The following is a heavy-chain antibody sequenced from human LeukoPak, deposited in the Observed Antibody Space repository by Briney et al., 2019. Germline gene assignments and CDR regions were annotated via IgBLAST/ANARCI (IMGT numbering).Heavy chain of an antibody. CDR2: IKVDGTEK. CDR1: GFSFSAYW. V-gene: IGHV3-7*05. Sequence: GGSLRLSCAASGFSFSAYWMSWVRQASGKGLEWVANIKVDGTEKYYVDSVKGRFTISRDNAKNSLSLQMSGLRAEDTAVYYCARDWNGSGTAFDHWGQGTLVTVSS. D-gene: IGHD1-1*01. J-gene: IGHJ4*02. CDR3: ARDWNGSGTAFDH.